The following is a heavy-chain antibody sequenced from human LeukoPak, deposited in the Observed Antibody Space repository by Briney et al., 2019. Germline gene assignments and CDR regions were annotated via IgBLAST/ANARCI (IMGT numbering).Heavy chain of an antibody. J-gene: IGHJ4*02. CDR3: AKDRMVHEI. V-gene: IGHV3-23*01. Sequence: GGSLRLSCVASGFSFSSSAMTWVRQIPGKGLEWVPVISGSGGTTYYADSVKGRFTISRDNSKNTLYLQMNSLRAEDTAAYFCAKDRMVHEIWGQGTLVTVSS. CDR2: ISGSGGTT. D-gene: IGHD4/OR15-4a*01. CDR1: GFSFSSSA.